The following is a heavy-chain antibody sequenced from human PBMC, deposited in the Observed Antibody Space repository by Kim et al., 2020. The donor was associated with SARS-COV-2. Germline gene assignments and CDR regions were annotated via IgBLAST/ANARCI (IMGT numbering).Heavy chain of an antibody. CDR2: IYYSGST. CDR3: AITMVRGVIGVDGMDV. Sequence: SETLSLTCTVSGGSISSSSYYWGWIRQPPGKGLEWIGSIYYSGSTYYNPSLKSRVTISVDTSKNQFSLKLSSVTAADTAVYYCAITMVRGVIGVDGMDVWGQGTTVTVSS. V-gene: IGHV4-39*01. D-gene: IGHD3-10*01. J-gene: IGHJ6*02. CDR1: GGSISSSSYY.